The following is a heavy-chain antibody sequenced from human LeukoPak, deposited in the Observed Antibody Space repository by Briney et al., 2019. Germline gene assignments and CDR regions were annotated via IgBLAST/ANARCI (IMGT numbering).Heavy chain of an antibody. J-gene: IGHJ4*02. D-gene: IGHD4/OR15-4a*01. CDR1: GCTFSSYS. CDR3: ARGYGANFDY. V-gene: IGHV3-48*04. CDR2: ISSSSSTT. Sequence: GSLRLSCAASGCTFSSYSMNWVRQAPGKGLGWVSYISSSSSTTYYAASVKGRFTISRDNANAKNSLYLQMNSLRAEDTAVYYCARGYGANFDYWGQGTLVTVSS.